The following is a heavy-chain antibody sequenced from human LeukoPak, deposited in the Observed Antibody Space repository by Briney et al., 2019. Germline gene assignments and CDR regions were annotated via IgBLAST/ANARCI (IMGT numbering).Heavy chain of an antibody. D-gene: IGHD2-8*01. CDR1: GYTFIDHY. CDR3: ARAGHESANGGYDY. CDR2: INPNIGDT. V-gene: IGHV1-2*02. Sequence: WASVKVSCKSSGYTFIDHYIHWVRQAPGQGLESMGWINPNIGDTNYAQKFQGRVTMTRDTSSSTAYMELSRLRSDDTAVYYCARAGHESANGGYDYWGQGTLVTVSS. J-gene: IGHJ4*02.